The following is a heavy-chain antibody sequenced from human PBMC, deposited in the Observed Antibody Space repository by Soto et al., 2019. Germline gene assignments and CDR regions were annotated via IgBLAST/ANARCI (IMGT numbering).Heavy chain of an antibody. CDR1: GYTFTSYG. J-gene: IGHJ4*02. V-gene: IGHV1-18*01. CDR3: APRSRAFDY. CDR2: ISTYKVNT. Sequence: QVQLVQSGPEVKKPGASVKVSCKTSGYTFTSYGISWVRQAPGQGRAWIGCISTYKVNTNYAQKFQGRVTMTTDTYTSTEYMEPSILRSDDTAVYYCAPRSRAFDYWGTGTLVTVSS.